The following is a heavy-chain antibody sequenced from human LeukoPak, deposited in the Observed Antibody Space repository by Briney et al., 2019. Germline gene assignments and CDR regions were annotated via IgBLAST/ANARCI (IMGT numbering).Heavy chain of an antibody. CDR3: ARCSNFSPGTYYHYMDV. Sequence: KPGGSLRLSCAASGFTFSSYEMNWVRQAPGKGLEWVSYISSSSSYIYYADSLKGRFTISRDNAKNSLYLQMNSLRAEDTAVYYCARCSNFSPGTYYHYMDVWGKGTTVTVSS. CDR1: GFTFSSYE. D-gene: IGHD3-10*01. V-gene: IGHV3-21*05. CDR2: ISSSSSYI. J-gene: IGHJ6*03.